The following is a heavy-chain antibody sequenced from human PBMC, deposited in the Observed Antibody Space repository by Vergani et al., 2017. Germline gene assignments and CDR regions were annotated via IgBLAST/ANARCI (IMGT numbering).Heavy chain of an antibody. J-gene: IGHJ4*02. CDR1: GFTFSSYA. D-gene: IGHD2-15*01. CDR3: AKSCSGGSCYGDY. V-gene: IGHV3-23*01. Sequence: EVQLLESGGGLVQPGGSLRLSCAASGFTFSSYAMSWVRQAPGKGLEWVSAISGSGGSTYYADPVKGRFTISRDNSKNTLYLQMNSLRAEDTAVYYCAKSCSGGSCYGDYWGQGTLVTVSS. CDR2: ISGSGGST.